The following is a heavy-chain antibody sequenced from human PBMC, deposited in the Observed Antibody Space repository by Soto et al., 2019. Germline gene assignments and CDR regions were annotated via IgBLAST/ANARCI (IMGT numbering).Heavy chain of an antibody. Sequence: PGGSLRLSCAASGFTFSSYGMHWVRQAPGKGLEWVAVIWYDGSNKYYADSVKGRFTISRDNSKNTLYLQMNSLRAEDTAVYYCASGYGSGSHATKFDYWGQGTLVTVSS. CDR2: IWYDGSNK. CDR1: GFTFSSYG. CDR3: ASGYGSGSHATKFDY. D-gene: IGHD3-10*01. V-gene: IGHV3-33*01. J-gene: IGHJ4*02.